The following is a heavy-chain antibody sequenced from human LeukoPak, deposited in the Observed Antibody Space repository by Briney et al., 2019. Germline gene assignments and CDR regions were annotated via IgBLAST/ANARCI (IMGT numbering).Heavy chain of an antibody. D-gene: IGHD2-15*01. CDR3: AKVPGYCSGGSCYPPWSYFDY. Sequence: GGSLRLSCAASGFTFSSYAMHWVPQAPGKGLEWASGISWNSDNVAYADSVKGRFTISRDNAKNSLYLQMNSLRPEDTALYYCAKVPGYCSGGSCYPPWSYFDYWGQGTLVTVSS. V-gene: IGHV3-9*01. J-gene: IGHJ4*02. CDR1: GFTFSSYA. CDR2: ISWNSDNV.